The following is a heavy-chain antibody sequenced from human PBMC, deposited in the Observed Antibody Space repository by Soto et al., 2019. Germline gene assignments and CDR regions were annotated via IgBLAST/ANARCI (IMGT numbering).Heavy chain of an antibody. CDR1: GAAINGGGYF. CDR2: IYYTGST. Sequence: SETLSLTCSVSGAAINGGGYFWGWARQPPGRGLEWIGSIYYTGSTSLSPSLRSRVTMSVDTSNNQFSMKLRSLTAADTAVYYCARDRVYYYDSSGYSYFDYWGQGTLVPVSS. D-gene: IGHD3-22*01. CDR3: ARDRVYYYDSSGYSYFDY. J-gene: IGHJ4*02. V-gene: IGHV4-39*07.